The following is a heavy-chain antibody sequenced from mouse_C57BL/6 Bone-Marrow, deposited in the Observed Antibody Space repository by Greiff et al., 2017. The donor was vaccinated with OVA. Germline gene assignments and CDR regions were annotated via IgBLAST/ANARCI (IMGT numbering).Heavy chain of an antibody. Sequence: EVQLQQSGAELVRPGASVKLSCTASGFNIKDDYMHWVKQRPEQGLEWIGWIDPENGDTEYASKFQGKATLTVDTSSSTAYMQLSSLTSEDSAVYFCARSGYSNYESYWGQGTLVTVSA. CDR2: IDPENGDT. CDR1: GFNIKDDY. D-gene: IGHD2-5*01. CDR3: ARSGYSNYESY. J-gene: IGHJ3*01. V-gene: IGHV14-4*01.